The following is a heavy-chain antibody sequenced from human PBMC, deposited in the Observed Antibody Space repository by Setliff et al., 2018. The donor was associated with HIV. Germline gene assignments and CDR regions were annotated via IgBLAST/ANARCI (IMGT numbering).Heavy chain of an antibody. V-gene: IGHV1-2*02. CDR1: GYTFTAYY. Sequence: EASVKVSCKSSGYTFTAYYIHWVRQARGQGLEWMGWINPDSGATKYAEKFEGRVSLTRDTSINTVYMELSSLRSDDTAVFYCARGPQSYVDVVPTIGRYYFDYWGQGTLVTVSS. D-gene: IGHD5-12*01. J-gene: IGHJ4*02. CDR2: INPDSGAT. CDR3: ARGPQSYVDVVPTIGRYYFDY.